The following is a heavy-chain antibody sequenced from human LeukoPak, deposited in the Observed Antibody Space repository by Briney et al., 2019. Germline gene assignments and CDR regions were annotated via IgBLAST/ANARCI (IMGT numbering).Heavy chain of an antibody. J-gene: IGHJ4*02. V-gene: IGHV3-74*01. CDR3: LRDLNWSLDQ. CDR2: IKSDGITI. Sequence: GGSLRLSCATSGFFFNSYWLTWVRQAPGMGLVWVSRIKSDGITITYAYSVKCRFTISRDNAKNTLYLQLNSLRAEATAVYYCLRDLNWSLDQWGQGTLVTVSS. D-gene: IGHD1-20*01. CDR1: GFFFNSYW.